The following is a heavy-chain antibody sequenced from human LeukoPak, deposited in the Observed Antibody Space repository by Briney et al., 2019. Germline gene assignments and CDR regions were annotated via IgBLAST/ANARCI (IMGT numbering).Heavy chain of an antibody. V-gene: IGHV3-64*01. CDR3: ARGLSPGYYFDY. Sequence: PGGSLRLSCAASGFTFSSYAMHWVRQAPGKGLEYVSAISSNGGSTYYGNSVKGRFTISRDNSKNTLYLQMGSLRVKDMAVYYCARGLSPGYYFDYWGQGTLVTVSS. J-gene: IGHJ4*02. CDR2: ISSNGGST. D-gene: IGHD3-16*01. CDR1: GFTFSSYA.